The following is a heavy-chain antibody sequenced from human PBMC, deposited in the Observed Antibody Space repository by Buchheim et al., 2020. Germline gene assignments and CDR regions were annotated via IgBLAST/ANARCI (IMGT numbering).Heavy chain of an antibody. CDR2: VNPSGGGT. D-gene: IGHD2-2*02. J-gene: IGHJ6*03. CDR3: ARGGGDIVVVPASIHVHYLDV. V-gene: IGHV1-46*01. CDR1: GYTFSNYY. Sequence: QVQLVQSGAEVKKPGASVKVSCKASGYTFSNYYIHWVRQAPGQGLEWMGIVNPSGGGTSYPQKFQGRVTMTRDTSTSTGYMEPSSLRSEDTAVYYCARGGGDIVVVPASIHVHYLDVWGKGTT.